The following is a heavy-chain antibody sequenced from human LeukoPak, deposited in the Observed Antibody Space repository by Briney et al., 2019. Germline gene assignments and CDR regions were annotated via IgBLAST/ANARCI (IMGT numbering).Heavy chain of an antibody. D-gene: IGHD3-22*01. V-gene: IGHV1-69*13. CDR2: IIPIFGTA. Sequence: ASVKVSCKASGYTFTSYDINWVRQATGQGLEWMGGIIPIFGTANYAQKFQGRVTITADESTSTAYMELSSLRSEDTAVYYCARDESRYYYDSSGYYPPHFDYWGQGTLVTVSS. CDR3: ARDESRYYYDSSGYYPPHFDY. CDR1: GYTFTSYD. J-gene: IGHJ4*02.